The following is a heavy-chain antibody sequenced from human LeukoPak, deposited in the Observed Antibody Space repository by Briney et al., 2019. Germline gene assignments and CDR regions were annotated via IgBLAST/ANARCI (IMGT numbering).Heavy chain of an antibody. CDR1: GYSFTSYW. V-gene: IGHV5-51*01. J-gene: IGHJ4*02. D-gene: IGHD6-13*01. CDR2: IYPDDSDT. CDR3: ARRDSNSWCTSTFDY. Sequence: GESLKISCKGSGYSFTSYWIGWVRQMPGKGLEWMGIIYPDDSDTKYSPSFQGQVTISADKSISTAYLQWSSLKASDTAMYYCARRDSNSWCTSTFDYWGQGTLVTVSS.